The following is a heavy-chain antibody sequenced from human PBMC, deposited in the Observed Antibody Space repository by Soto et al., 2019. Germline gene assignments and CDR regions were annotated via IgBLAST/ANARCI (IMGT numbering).Heavy chain of an antibody. J-gene: IGHJ4*02. Sequence: QVQLQESGPGLVKPSQTLSLTCTVSVGSINSGGYCWSWIRQHPGKGLDWIGCISYGGSTSYKPSMKSRVTISVDPSKNQFSLKLTSVTAADTAVYYCSRGILVWGQGALITVSS. CDR3: SRGILV. D-gene: IGHD5-18*01. CDR2: ISYGGST. V-gene: IGHV4-31*03. CDR1: VGSINSGGYC.